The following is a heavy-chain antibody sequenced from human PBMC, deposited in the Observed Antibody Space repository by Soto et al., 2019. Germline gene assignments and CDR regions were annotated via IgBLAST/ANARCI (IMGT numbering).Heavy chain of an antibody. V-gene: IGHV4-59*01. CDR1: GGSISSYY. J-gene: IGHJ6*02. CDR2: IYYSGST. CDR3: ARMVVTAIPPYYYYGMDV. Sequence: SETLSLTCTVSGGSISSYYWSWIRQPPGKGLEWIGYIYYSGSTNYNPSLKSRVTISVDTSKNQFSLKLSSVAAADTAVYYCARMVVTAIPPYYYYGMDVWGQGTTVTVS. D-gene: IGHD2-21*02.